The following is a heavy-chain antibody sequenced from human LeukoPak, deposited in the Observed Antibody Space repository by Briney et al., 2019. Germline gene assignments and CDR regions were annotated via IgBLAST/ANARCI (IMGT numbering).Heavy chain of an antibody. CDR3: ARGLHGWYFDY. J-gene: IGHJ4*02. Sequence: HSGGSLRLSCAASGFTFSSYEMNWVRQAPGKGLEWVSYISRSGSTIYYADSVKGRFTISRDNAKNSLYLQMNSLRAEDTAVYYCARGLHGWYFDYWGQGTLVTVSS. D-gene: IGHD6-19*01. CDR1: GFTFSSYE. CDR2: ISRSGSTI. V-gene: IGHV3-48*03.